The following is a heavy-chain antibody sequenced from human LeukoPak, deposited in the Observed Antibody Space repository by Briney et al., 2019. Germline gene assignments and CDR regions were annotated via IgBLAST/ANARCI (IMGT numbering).Heavy chain of an antibody. J-gene: IGHJ4*02. Sequence: ASVKVSCKASGYTFTSYDINWVRQATGQGLEWMGWMNPNSGNTGYAQKLQGRVTMTTDTSTSTAYMELRSLRSDDTAVYYCARVYSRLKDYWGQGTLVTVSS. CDR2: MNPNSGNT. D-gene: IGHD6-13*01. V-gene: IGHV1-8*01. CDR3: ARVYSRLKDY. CDR1: GYTFTSYD.